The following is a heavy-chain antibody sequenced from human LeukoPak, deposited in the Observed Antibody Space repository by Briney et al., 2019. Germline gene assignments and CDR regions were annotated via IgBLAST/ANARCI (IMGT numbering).Heavy chain of an antibody. CDR2: ISGSGGST. CDR1: GFTFSSYA. D-gene: IGHD3-3*01. CDR3: AKMDDFWSGYYFYYYYYGMDV. J-gene: IGHJ6*02. V-gene: IGHV3-23*01. Sequence: PGGSLRLSCAASGFTFSSYAMSWVRQAPGKGLEWVSAISGSGGSTYYADSVKGRFTIFRDNSKNTLYLQMNSLRAEDTAVYYCAKMDDFWSGYYFYYYYYGMDVWGQGTTVTVSS.